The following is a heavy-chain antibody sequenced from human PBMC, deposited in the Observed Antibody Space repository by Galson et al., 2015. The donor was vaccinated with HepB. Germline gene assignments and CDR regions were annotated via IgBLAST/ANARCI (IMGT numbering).Heavy chain of an antibody. V-gene: IGHV3-64D*06. D-gene: IGHD4-11*01. CDR1: GFTFSSYA. Sequence: SLRLSCAASGFTFSSYAMHWVRQAPGKGLEYVSAISSNGGSTYYADSVKGRFTISRDNSKNTLYLQMSSLRAEDTAVYYCVKTILQGLALLDYWGQGTLVTVSS. CDR2: ISSNGGST. J-gene: IGHJ4*02. CDR3: VKTILQGLALLDY.